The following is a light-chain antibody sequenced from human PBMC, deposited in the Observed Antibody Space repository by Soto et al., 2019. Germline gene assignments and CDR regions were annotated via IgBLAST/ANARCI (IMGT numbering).Light chain of an antibody. J-gene: IGLJ2*01. CDR2: YDS. Sequence: SYELTQPPSVSVAPGKTAKITCGANNIGSEGVDWYQQKPGQAPVLVIYYDSDRPSGISERFSGSNSGNTATLTISRVAAGDEADYYCQVWDNKNDHVVFGGGTKLTVL. CDR3: QVWDNKNDHVV. CDR1: NIGSEG. V-gene: IGLV3-21*01.